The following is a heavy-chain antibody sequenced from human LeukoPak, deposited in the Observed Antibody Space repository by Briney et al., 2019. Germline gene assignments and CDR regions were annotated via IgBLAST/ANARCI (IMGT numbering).Heavy chain of an antibody. CDR3: ARDRQQLVRGYYYYYMDV. CDR1: GGSISSYY. D-gene: IGHD6-13*01. Sequence: TSETLSLTCTVSGGSISSYYWSWIRQPAGKGLEWIGRIYTSGSTNYNPSLKSRVTMSVDTSKNQFSLKLSSVTAADTAVYYCARDRQQLVRGYYYYYMDVWGKGTTVTISS. J-gene: IGHJ6*03. CDR2: IYTSGST. V-gene: IGHV4-4*07.